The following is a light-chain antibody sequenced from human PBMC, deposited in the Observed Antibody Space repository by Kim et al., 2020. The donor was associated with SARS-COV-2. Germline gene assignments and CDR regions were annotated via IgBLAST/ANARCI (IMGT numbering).Light chain of an antibody. CDR2: DVT. V-gene: IGLV2-14*04. CDR3: TSYTSSNTLHVV. CDR1: RSDGGGYNV. J-gene: IGLJ2*01. Sequence: TISCTGTRSDGGGYNVVSWYQQRPCKAPKLMIYDVTNRRSGVSKRFSGSQSGNTASLTISALQAEDEADYDCTSYTSSNTLHVVCGGGTQLTVL.